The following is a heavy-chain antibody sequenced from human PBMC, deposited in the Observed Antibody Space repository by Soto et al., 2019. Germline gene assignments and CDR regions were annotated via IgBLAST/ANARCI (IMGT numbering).Heavy chain of an antibody. J-gene: IGHJ3*02. CDR3: ARDTDYYDSSGYYSRAFDI. V-gene: IGHV1-69*13. CDR2: IIPIFGTA. Sequence: ASVKVSCKASGGTFSSYAISWVRQAPGQRHEWMGGIIPIFGTANYAQKFQGRVTITADESTSTAYMELSSLRSEDTAVYYCARDTDYYDSSGYYSRAFDIRGQGTMVTVSS. D-gene: IGHD3-22*01. CDR1: GGTFSSYA.